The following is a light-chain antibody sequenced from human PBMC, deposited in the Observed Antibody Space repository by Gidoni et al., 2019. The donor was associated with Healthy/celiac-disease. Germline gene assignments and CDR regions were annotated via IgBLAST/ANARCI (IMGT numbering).Light chain of an antibody. CDR1: QSISSSQ. J-gene: IGKJ4*01. CDR3: QHFGN. CDR2: GAS. V-gene: IGKV3-20*01. Sequence: EIVLPQSPGTLSLSPGQSATLSCRASQSISSSQLAWYQQKPGQAPRPLMYGASSRATGIPDRCSGSGSGTNFTLTISRLEPEDFAVYYCQHFGNFGGGTKVE.